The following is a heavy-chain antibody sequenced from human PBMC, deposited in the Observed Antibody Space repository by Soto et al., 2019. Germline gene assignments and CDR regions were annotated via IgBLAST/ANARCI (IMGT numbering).Heavy chain of an antibody. D-gene: IGHD4-4*01. V-gene: IGHV4-34*01. J-gene: IGHJ4*02. CDR1: GGSFSGYY. CDR2: INHSGST. CDR3: ARVMTTVTATSFDY. Sequence: PSETLSLTCAVYGGSFSGYYWSWIRQPPGKGLEWIGEINHSGSTNYNPSLKSRVTISVDTSKNQFSLKLSSVTAADTAVYYCARVMTTVTATSFDYWGQGTLVTVSS.